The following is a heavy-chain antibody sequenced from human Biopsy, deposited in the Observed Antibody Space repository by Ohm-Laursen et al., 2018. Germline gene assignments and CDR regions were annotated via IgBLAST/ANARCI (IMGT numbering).Heavy chain of an antibody. D-gene: IGHD3-10*01. CDR1: GGTFSNYG. CDR2: ISGYNGNT. V-gene: IGHV1-18*01. CDR3: ARDRHHAAGSYAGMDV. J-gene: IGHJ6*02. Sequence: ASVKVSCKVPGGTFSNYGVNWVRQAPGQGPEWMGWISGYNGNTNYPQSLQGRVTLTTDASSSTAYMELRGLRSDDTAVYYCARDRHHAAGSYAGMDVWGQGTTVTVSS.